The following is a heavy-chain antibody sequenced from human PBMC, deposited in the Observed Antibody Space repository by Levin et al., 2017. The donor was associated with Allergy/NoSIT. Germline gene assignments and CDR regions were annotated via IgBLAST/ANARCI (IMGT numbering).Heavy chain of an antibody. CDR1: GLTFSSYA. D-gene: IGHD5-18*01. CDR3: AKDRFVNTSLVSQVFDY. J-gene: IGHJ4*02. CDR2: ISGSGHDT. V-gene: IGHV3-23*01. Sequence: SCAASGLTFSSYAMSWVRQAPGKGLEWVSAISGSGHDTYYADSVKGRFTLSRDNSKNTVYLQMTSLGAEDTAVYYCAKDRFVNTSLVSQVFDYWGQGVLVTVSS.